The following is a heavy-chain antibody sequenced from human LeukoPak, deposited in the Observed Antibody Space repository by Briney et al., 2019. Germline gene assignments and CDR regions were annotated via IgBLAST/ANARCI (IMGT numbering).Heavy chain of an antibody. CDR1: GFTFSDYE. V-gene: IGHV3-48*03. Sequence: GGSLRLSCAASGFTFSDYEMNWVRQAPEKGLEWVSYISAGAGVIFYAHSVKGRFSITRDNAKNSLFLQMNSLRAEATAVYYCARVRTTDTLTGYKQELDYWGRGTLVTVSS. CDR3: ARVRTTDTLTGYKQELDY. D-gene: IGHD3-9*01. J-gene: IGHJ4*02. CDR2: ISAGAGVI.